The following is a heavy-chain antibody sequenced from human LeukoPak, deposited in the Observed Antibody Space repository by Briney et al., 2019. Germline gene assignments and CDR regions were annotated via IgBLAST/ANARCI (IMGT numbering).Heavy chain of an antibody. V-gene: IGHV3-21*01. J-gene: IGHJ3*02. CDR3: ARYRTPMIRGVDAFDI. CDR2: ISSSSSYI. Sequence: GGSLRLSCAASGFTFSSYYMNWVRQAPGKGLEWVSSISSSSSYIYYADSVKGRFTISRDNAKNSLYLQMNGLRAEDTAVYYCARYRTPMIRGVDAFDIWGQGTMVTVSS. CDR1: GFTFSSYY. D-gene: IGHD3-10*01.